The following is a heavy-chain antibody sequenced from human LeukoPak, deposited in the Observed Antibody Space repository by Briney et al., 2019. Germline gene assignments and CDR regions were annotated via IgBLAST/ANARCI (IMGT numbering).Heavy chain of an antibody. CDR3: ARDSRDVLWFGELLF. Sequence: SVKVSCKASGGTFSSYAISWVRQAPGQGLEWMGGIIPIFGTANYAQEFQGRVTITADESTSTAYMELSSLRSEDTAVYYCARDSRDVLWFGELLFWGQGTLVTVSS. V-gene: IGHV1-69*01. J-gene: IGHJ4*02. CDR2: IIPIFGTA. CDR1: GGTFSSYA. D-gene: IGHD3-10*01.